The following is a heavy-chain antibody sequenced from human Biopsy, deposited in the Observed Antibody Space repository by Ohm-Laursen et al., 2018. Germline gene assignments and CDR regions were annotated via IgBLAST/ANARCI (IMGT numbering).Heavy chain of an antibody. J-gene: IGHJ4*02. CDR1: GFTFSDYY. CDR3: AKEETAYSSTSLDY. Sequence: SLRLSCAASGFTFSDYYMNWIRQAPGKGLEWVAVISHDGSVKHYADSVKGRFTISRDNAKNTLFLQMNSLRAEDTAVYYCAKEETAYSSTSLDYWGQGTLVTVSS. CDR2: ISHDGSVK. D-gene: IGHD6-13*01. V-gene: IGHV3-30*18.